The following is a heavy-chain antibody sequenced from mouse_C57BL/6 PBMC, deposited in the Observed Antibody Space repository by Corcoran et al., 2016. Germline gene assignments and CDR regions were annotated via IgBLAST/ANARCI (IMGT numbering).Heavy chain of an antibody. V-gene: IGHV1-19*01. CDR2: INPYNGGT. J-gene: IGHJ1*03. D-gene: IGHD1-1*01. Sequence: EVQLQQSGPVLVKPGASVKMSCKASGSTFTDYSMNWVTQSHGKGLEWIGVINPYNGGTSYNQKFKGKATLTVDKSSSTAYMELNSLTSEDSAVYYCARTNYYGSSYGDFDVWGTGTTVTVSS. CDR3: ARTNYYGSSYGDFDV. CDR1: GSTFTDYS.